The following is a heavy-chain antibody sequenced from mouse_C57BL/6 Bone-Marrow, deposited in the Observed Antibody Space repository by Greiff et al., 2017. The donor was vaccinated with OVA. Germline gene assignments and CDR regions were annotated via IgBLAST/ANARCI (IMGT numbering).Heavy chain of an antibody. CDR1: GYTFTSYW. V-gene: IGHV1-55*01. CDR2: IYPGSGST. J-gene: IGHJ4*01. CDR3: ARGITTVVATDAMDY. D-gene: IGHD1-1*01. Sequence: QVQLQQPGAELVKPGASVKMSCKASGYTFTSYWITWVKQRPGQGLEWIGDIYPGSGSTNYNEKFKSKATLTVDTSSSTAYMQLSSLTSEDSAVYDCARGITTVVATDAMDYWGQGTSVTVSS.